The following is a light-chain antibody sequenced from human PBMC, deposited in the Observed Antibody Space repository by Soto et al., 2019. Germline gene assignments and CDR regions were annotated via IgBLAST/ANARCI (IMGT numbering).Light chain of an antibody. CDR3: QQYGSPPRT. CDR1: QSVSSSY. CDR2: GAS. Sequence: EIVLTQSPGTLSLSPGERATLSCRASQSVSSSYLAWYQQKPGQAPRLLIYGASSRATGIPDRFSGSGSGTDLTLTISRLEPEDFAGYYCQQYGSPPRTFCQGTKLEIK. V-gene: IGKV3-20*01. J-gene: IGKJ2*01.